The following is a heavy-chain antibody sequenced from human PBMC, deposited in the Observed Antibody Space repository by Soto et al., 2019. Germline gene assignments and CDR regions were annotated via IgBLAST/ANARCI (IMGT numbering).Heavy chain of an antibody. Sequence: QVQLQESGPGLVKPSETLSLTCTVSGGSISSYYWSWIRQPPGKGLEWIGYIYYSGSTNYNPSLKSRVTISVDTSKNQFSLKLSSVTAADTAVYYCARVSTMIEPDAEYFQHWGQGTLVTVSS. CDR1: GGSISSYY. CDR2: IYYSGST. J-gene: IGHJ1*01. D-gene: IGHD3-22*01. V-gene: IGHV4-59*01. CDR3: ARVSTMIEPDAEYFQH.